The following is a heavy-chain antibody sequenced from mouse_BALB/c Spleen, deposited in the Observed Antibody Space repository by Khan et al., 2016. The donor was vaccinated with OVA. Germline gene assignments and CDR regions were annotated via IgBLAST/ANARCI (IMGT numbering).Heavy chain of an antibody. CDR1: GFTFSSYG. Sequence: EVQLVESGGDLVKPGGSLKLSCAASGFTFSSYGMSWVRQTPDKRLEWVATISSGGHYTYFPDSVRGWFTISRDNAKNTLSLQMSSLTSEDTAMYYCARSITTTKEDYYAMDDWGQGTSVTVSS. CDR2: ISSGGHYT. J-gene: IGHJ4*01. V-gene: IGHV5-6*01. CDR3: ARSITTTKEDYYAMDD. D-gene: IGHD1-2*01.